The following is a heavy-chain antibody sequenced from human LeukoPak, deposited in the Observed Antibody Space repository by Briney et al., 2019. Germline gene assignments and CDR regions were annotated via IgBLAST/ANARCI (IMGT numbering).Heavy chain of an antibody. CDR1: GGSISSYY. D-gene: IGHD3-3*01. CDR2: IYYSGST. CDR3: ARGPYDFWSGYYGYMDV. V-gene: IGHV4-59*01. J-gene: IGHJ6*03. Sequence: SETLSLTCTVSGGSISSYYWSWIRQPPGKGLEWIGYIYYSGSTDYNPSLKSRVTISVDTSKNQFSLKLSSVTAADTAVYYCARGPYDFWSGYYGYMDVWGKGTTVTVSS.